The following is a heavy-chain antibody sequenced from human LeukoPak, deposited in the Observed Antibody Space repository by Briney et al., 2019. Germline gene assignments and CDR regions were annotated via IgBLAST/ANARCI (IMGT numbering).Heavy chain of an antibody. Sequence: SQTLSLTCTVSGGSISSGDYYWSWIRQPPGKGLEWIGYIYYSGSTYYNPSLKSRVTISVDTSKNQFSLKLSSVTAADTAVYYCARIRSDYYDSSGYVSGYFDYWGQGTLVLVSS. D-gene: IGHD3-22*01. CDR1: GGSISSGDYY. CDR2: IYYSGST. CDR3: ARIRSDYYDSSGYVSGYFDY. V-gene: IGHV4-30-4*08. J-gene: IGHJ4*02.